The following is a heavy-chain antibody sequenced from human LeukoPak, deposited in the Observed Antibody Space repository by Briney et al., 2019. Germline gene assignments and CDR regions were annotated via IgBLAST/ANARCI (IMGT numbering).Heavy chain of an antibody. CDR3: AKVSILTGYYIDY. CDR2: IWYDGSNK. J-gene: IGHJ4*02. Sequence: GGSLRLSCAASGFTFSSYGMHWVRQAPGKGLEWVAVIWYDGSNKYYADSVKGRFTISRDNSKNTLYLQMNSLRAEDTAVYYCAKVSILTGYYIDYWGQGTLVTVSS. CDR1: GFTFSSYG. V-gene: IGHV3-30*02. D-gene: IGHD3-9*01.